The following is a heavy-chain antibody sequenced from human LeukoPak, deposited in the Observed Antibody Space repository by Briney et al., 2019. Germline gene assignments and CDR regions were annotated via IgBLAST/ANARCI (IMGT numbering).Heavy chain of an antibody. CDR3: AKDRAQQLVLDF. CDR2: IYSGGST. CDR1: GFTVSSNY. V-gene: IGHV3-53*01. J-gene: IGHJ4*02. D-gene: IGHD6-13*01. Sequence: PGGSLRLSCAASGFTVSSNYMSWVRQAPGKGLEWVSLIYSGGSTYYADSVKGRFTISRDNSKNTLYLQMNSLRAEDTAVYYCAKDRAQQLVLDFWGQGTLVTVSS.